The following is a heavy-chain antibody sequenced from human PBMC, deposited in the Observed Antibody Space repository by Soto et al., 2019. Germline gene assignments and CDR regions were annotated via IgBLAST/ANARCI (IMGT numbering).Heavy chain of an antibody. CDR3: ARGQEGVVATH. CDR1: GGSLSGYY. V-gene: IGHV4-34*01. Sequence: QVQLQQWGAGLLKPSETLSLNCAVTGGSLSGYYWSWIRQPPGKGLVWIGEVKDGGHTNYSPSLRGRVTISSDPSNNQFSHRLNSVTAADTGVYYCARGQEGVVATHWDQGSLVTVSS. J-gene: IGHJ4*02. D-gene: IGHD5-12*01. CDR2: VKDGGHT.